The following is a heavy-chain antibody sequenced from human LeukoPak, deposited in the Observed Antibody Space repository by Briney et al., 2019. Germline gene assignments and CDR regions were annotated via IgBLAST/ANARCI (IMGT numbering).Heavy chain of an antibody. D-gene: IGHD3-22*01. CDR2: ISWDGGST. CDR3: ARSYDSSGYYYLFY. Sequence: PGGSLRLSCAASGFTFDDYAMHWVRQAPGKGLEWVSLISWDGGSTYYADSVKGRFSISRDNSKNSLYLQMNSLRAEDTALYYCARSYDSSGYYYLFYWGQGTLVTVSS. V-gene: IGHV3-43D*03. J-gene: IGHJ4*02. CDR1: GFTFDDYA.